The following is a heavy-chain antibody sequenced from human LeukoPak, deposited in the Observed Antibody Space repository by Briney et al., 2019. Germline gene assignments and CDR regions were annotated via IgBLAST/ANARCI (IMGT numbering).Heavy chain of an antibody. CDR1: GGSISSYY. CDR2: IHYSGST. CDR3: ARAGIGGSGSYYWEYYSDY. Sequence: PSETLSLTCTVSGGSISSYYWSWIRQPPGKGLEWIGYIHYSGSTNYNPSLKSRVTISVDTSKNQFSLKLSSVTAADTAVYYCARAGIGGSGSYYWEYYSDYWGQGTLVTVSS. V-gene: IGHV4-59*01. D-gene: IGHD3-10*01. J-gene: IGHJ4*02.